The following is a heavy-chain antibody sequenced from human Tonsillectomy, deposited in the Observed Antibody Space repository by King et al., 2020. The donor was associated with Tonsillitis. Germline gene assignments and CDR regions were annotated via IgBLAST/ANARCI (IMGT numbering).Heavy chain of an antibody. J-gene: IGHJ3*02. Sequence: VQLVESGGGLVQPGGSLRLSCAASGFTFSSYWMHLVRQAPGKGLVGVSRVKSDGSSASYADSVKGRFTISRDNAKNTLYLQMNSLRAEDTAVYFCTRVRTDGLDAFDIWGQGTMVTVSS. CDR1: GFTFSSYW. CDR3: TRVRTDGLDAFDI. D-gene: IGHD1/OR15-1a*01. V-gene: IGHV3-74*01. CDR2: VKSDGSSA.